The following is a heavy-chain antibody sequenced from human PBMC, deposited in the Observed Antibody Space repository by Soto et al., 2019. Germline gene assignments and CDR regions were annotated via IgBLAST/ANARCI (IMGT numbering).Heavy chain of an antibody. V-gene: IGHV3-74*01. CDR1: GFTFTNYW. CDR2: IDGVGAGT. CDR3: TTVFDY. J-gene: IGHJ4*02. Sequence: PGGSLRLSCAASGFTFTNYWMHWVRQVPGKGLVWVSRIDGVGAGTSYSDSVRGRFTISRDNAENMLYLQMNSLRAEDTAVYYCTTVFDYWGQGTLVTVSS.